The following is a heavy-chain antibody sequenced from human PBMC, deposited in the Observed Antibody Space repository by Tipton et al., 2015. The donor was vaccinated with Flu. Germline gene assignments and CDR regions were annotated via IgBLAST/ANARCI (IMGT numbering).Heavy chain of an antibody. D-gene: IGHD3-3*02. V-gene: IGHV4-61*02. CDR1: GDSITSGNYF. CDR3: ARAESIVWAGYYYGLDV. J-gene: IGHJ6*02. Sequence: TLSLTCTVSGDSITSGNYFWNWIRQSAGKGLEWIGRIHTSGTTYYKPSLKSRVTISVDMSTNTFSLNLRSVTAADMATYFCARAESIVWAGYYYGLDVWGQGATVTVSS. CDR2: IHTSGTT.